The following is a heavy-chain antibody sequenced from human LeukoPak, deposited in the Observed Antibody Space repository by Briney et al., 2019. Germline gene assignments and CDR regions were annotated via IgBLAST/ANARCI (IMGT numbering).Heavy chain of an antibody. CDR2: IYYSGNS. Sequence: KPSETLSLTCTVSGGSISGYYWSWIRQPPGKGLEWIGYIYYSGNSNYNPSLKSRVTISADTSKNQFSLNLSSVTAADTAVYYCARESSSCWSAVDYCGQGTLVTVSS. J-gene: IGHJ4*02. V-gene: IGHV4-59*01. CDR1: GGSISGYY. D-gene: IGHD2-15*01. CDR3: ARESSSCWSAVDY.